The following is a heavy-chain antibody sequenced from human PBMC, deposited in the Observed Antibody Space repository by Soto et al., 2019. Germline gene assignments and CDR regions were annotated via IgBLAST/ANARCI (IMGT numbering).Heavy chain of an antibody. CDR3: ARPRGSSTSRGARWNIYYYYGMDV. D-gene: IGHD2-2*01. J-gene: IGHJ6*02. CDR1: GGTFSSYA. V-gene: IGHV1-69*13. CDR2: IIPIFGTA. Sequence: GASVKVSCKASGGTFSSYAISWVRQAPGQGLEWMGGIIPIFGTANYAQKFQGRVTITADESTSTAYMELSSLRSEDTAVYYCARPRGSSTSRGARWNIYYYYGMDVWGQGTTVTVSS.